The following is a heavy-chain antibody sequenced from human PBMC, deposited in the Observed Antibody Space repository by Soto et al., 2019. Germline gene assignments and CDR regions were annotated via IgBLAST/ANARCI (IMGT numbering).Heavy chain of an antibody. V-gene: IGHV4-4*07. CDR1: GGSINTYY. Sequence: QVQLQESGPGLVKPSETLSLTCTVSGGSINTYYWSWIRQPAGKGLEWIGRIYSSGSTNYNPSLKRRVTMAVDTSKDQFSLQLSPVTDADTALYYCARLGYYYHSSGPLHRYFDLWGRGTLVTVSS. D-gene: IGHD3-22*01. J-gene: IGHJ2*01. CDR3: ARLGYYYHSSGPLHRYFDL. CDR2: IYSSGST.